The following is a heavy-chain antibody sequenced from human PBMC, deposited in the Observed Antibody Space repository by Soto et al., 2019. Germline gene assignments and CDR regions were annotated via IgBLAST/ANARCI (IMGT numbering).Heavy chain of an antibody. CDR2: ISSSSSYI. V-gene: IGHV3-21*01. D-gene: IGHD2-15*01. CDR3: ATGHHSFDP. CDR1: GVTLRSYS. Sequence: PGGSLRLACAASGVTLRSYSMNGVRQAQGKGLEWVSSISSSSSYIYYADSVKGRFTVSRDNAKNSLYLQITTLSAPVPAVYYCATGHHSFDPWGQGTLVTVSS. J-gene: IGHJ5*02.